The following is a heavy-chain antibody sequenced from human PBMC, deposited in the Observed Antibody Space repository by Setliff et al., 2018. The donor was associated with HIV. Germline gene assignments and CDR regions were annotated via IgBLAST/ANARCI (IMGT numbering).Heavy chain of an antibody. J-gene: IGHJ6*03. V-gene: IGHV3-7*03. D-gene: IGHD3-10*01. CDR3: ARVVDTSGGYWGSFYRYMDV. CDR2: IEQDGSEK. Sequence: GGSLRLSCAASGFSLSYYRMNWVRQAPGKGLEWVASIEQDGSEKYYVDSVKGRFTISRDNTKNSLYLQMDSLRAEDTAVYYCARVVDTSGGYWGSFYRYMDVWGKGTTVTVSS. CDR1: GFSLSYYR.